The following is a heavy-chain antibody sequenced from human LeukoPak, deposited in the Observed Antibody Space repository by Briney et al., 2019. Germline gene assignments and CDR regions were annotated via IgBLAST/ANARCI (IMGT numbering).Heavy chain of an antibody. CDR3: ARHHCSSTSCYRGYYYYGMDV. CDR2: IYPGDSDT. V-gene: IGHV5-51*01. CDR1: GYSFTSYW. D-gene: IGHD2-2*02. J-gene: IGHJ6*02. Sequence: GESLKISCKGSGYSFTSYWIGWVRQMPGKGLEWMGIIYPGDSDTRYGPSFQGQVTISADKSISTAYLQWSSLKASDTAMYYCARHHCSSTSCYRGYYYYGMDVWGQGTTVTVSS.